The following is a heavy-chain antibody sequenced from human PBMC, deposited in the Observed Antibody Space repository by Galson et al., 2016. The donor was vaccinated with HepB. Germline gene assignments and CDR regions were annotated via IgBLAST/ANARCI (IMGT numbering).Heavy chain of an antibody. Sequence: SLRLSCAASGFMFSGYTMIWVRQAPGKGLEWVSYIDSYSSILYRDSLKGRFTISRDNAKNSLYLQMNSLRAEDSGVYYCARDKDWSFDYWGQGTLVTVFS. CDR3: ARDKDWSFDY. D-gene: IGHD3-9*01. V-gene: IGHV3-69-1*01. CDR1: GFMFSGYT. J-gene: IGHJ4*02. CDR2: IDSYSSI.